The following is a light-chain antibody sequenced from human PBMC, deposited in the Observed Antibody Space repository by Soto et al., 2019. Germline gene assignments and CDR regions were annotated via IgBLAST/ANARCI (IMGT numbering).Light chain of an antibody. J-gene: IGKJ1*01. V-gene: IGKV1-39*01. CDR2: AAS. CDR1: QSISGY. CDR3: HQSYSTPKT. Sequence: DIQMTQSPSSLSASVGDRVTITCRASQSISGYLNWYQQKPGKAPNLLIYAASSLQSGVPSRFSASGAGTDFTLTISSLQPEDFATYYGHQSYSTPKTFGQGNKVEIK.